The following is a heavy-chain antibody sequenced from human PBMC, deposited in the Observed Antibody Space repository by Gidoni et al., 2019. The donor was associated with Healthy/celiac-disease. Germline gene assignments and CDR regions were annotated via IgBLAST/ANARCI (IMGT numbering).Heavy chain of an antibody. V-gene: IGHV3-21*01. D-gene: IGHD1-26*01. CDR2: IGSSSSYI. CDR1: GLNFSSYS. Sequence: EVQLVESGGGLVKPGGSMRLSCEAYGLNFSSYSMNWVRQAPGKGLEWVSSIGSSSSYIYYADSVKCRFTISRDNAKYSLYLQMNSLRAEDTAVYYCARFIDYYYYGMDVWGQGTTVTVSS. CDR3: ARFIDYYYYGMDV. J-gene: IGHJ6*02.